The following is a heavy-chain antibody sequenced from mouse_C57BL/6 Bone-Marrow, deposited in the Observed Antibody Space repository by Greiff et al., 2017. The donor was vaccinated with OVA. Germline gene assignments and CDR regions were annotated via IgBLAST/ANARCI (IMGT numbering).Heavy chain of an antibody. Sequence: EVMLVESGGGLVQSGRSLRLSCATSGFTFSDFYMEWVRQAPGKGLEWIAASRNKANDYTTEYSASVKGRFIVSRDTSQSILYLQMNALRAEDTAIYYCARGIYYDYDGGSMDYWGQGTSVTVSS. J-gene: IGHJ4*01. CDR2: SRNKANDYTT. CDR3: ARGIYYDYDGGSMDY. V-gene: IGHV7-1*01. D-gene: IGHD2-4*01. CDR1: GFTFSDFY.